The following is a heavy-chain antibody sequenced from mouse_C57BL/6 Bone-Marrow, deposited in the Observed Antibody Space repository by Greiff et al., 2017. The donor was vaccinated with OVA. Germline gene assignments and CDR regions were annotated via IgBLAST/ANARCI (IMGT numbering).Heavy chain of an antibody. CDR2: IDPSDSYT. D-gene: IGHD2-1*01. Sequence: VQLQQSGAELVRPGTSVKLSCKASGYTFTSYWMHWVKQRPGQGLEWIGVIDPSDSYTNYNQKFKGKATLTVDTSSSTAYMQLSSLTSEDSAVYYCARSVYGNLWSTGTTVTVSS. V-gene: IGHV1-59*01. J-gene: IGHJ1*03. CDR3: ARSVYGNL. CDR1: GYTFTSYW.